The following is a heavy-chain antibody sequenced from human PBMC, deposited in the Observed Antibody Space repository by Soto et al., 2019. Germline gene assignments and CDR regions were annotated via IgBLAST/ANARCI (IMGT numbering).Heavy chain of an antibody. CDR3: TRHYTDIQASENGNNDC. Sequence: GGSLRLSCVGSGFTFGDYAVSWVRQAPGKGLEWVGLIKTRPNRETTQYAASVQGRFAISKDDSRSIVYLKMNSLTADDTDVYYCTRHYTDIQASENGNNDCWGRGGLVTVS. V-gene: IGHV3-49*04. CDR2: IKTRPNRETT. D-gene: IGHD5-12*01. CDR1: GFTFGDYA. J-gene: IGHJ4*02.